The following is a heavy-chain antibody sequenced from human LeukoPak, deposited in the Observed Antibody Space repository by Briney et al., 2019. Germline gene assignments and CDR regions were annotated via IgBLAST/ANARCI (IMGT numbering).Heavy chain of an antibody. CDR2: TNWNGGST. J-gene: IGHJ4*02. Sequence: LGGSLRLSCAASGFTFDDYGMSWVRQAPGKGLEWVSGTNWNGGSTGYADSVKGRFTISRDNAKNSLYLQMNSLRAEDTALYYCARGGYDSSGAFDYWGQGTLVTVSS. CDR3: ARGGYDSSGAFDY. CDR1: GFTFDDYG. D-gene: IGHD3-22*01. V-gene: IGHV3-20*04.